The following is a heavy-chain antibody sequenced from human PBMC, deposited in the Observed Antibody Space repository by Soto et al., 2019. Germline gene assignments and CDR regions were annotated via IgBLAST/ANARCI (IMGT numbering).Heavy chain of an antibody. CDR1: GGSISSSSYY. V-gene: IGHV4-39*01. J-gene: IGHJ4*02. CDR2: IYYSGST. CDR3: ARLRGVVASSLIDY. D-gene: IGHD2-15*01. Sequence: SETLSLTCTVSGGSISSSSYYWGWIRQPPGKGLEWIGSIYYSGSTYYNPSLKSRVTISVDTSKNQVSLNLRSVTAADTAVYYCARLRGVVASSLIDYWGQGTLVTVS.